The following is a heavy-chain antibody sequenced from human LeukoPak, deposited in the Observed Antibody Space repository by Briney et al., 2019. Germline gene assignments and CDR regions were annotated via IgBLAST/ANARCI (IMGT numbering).Heavy chain of an antibody. CDR2: ISSRSSYK. CDR3: TRDQTPYY. V-gene: IGHV3-21*03. J-gene: IGHJ4*02. Sequence: GGSLRLSCAASRFTFSSYSMNWIRQAPGKGLEWVSAISSRSSYKYYADSVKGRFTVSRDNAKNSLYLQMNSLKTEDTAVYYCTRDQTPYYWGQGTLVTVSS. CDR1: RFTFSSYS.